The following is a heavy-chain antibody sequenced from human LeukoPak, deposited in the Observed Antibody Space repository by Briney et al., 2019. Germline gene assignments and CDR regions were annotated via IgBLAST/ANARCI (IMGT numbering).Heavy chain of an antibody. CDR1: DYIFTSYG. Sequence: ASVKVSCKASDYIFTSYGINWVRQAHGQGLDWMGWVSGYDGKTQYAQKFQGRVTVTIDTSTRTAYMEMRSLRSDDTAVYFCTRAGRTSTGVFDYWGQGTVVTVSS. CDR3: TRAGRTSTGVFDY. J-gene: IGHJ4*02. D-gene: IGHD6-25*01. V-gene: IGHV1-18*01. CDR2: VSGYDGKT.